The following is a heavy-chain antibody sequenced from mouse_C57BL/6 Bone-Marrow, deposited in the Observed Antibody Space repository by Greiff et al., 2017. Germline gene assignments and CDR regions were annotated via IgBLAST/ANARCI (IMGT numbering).Heavy chain of an antibody. CDR3: TTSWDWYFDV. V-gene: IGHV14-4*01. D-gene: IGHD4-1*01. CDR2: IDPENGDT. CDR1: GFNIKDDY. J-gene: IGHJ1*03. Sequence: DVQLQESGAELVRPGASVKLSCTASGFNIKDDYMHWVKQRPEQGLEWIGWIDPENGDTEYASKFQGKATITADTSSNTAYLQLSSLTSEDTAVYYCTTSWDWYFDVWGTGTTVTGSS.